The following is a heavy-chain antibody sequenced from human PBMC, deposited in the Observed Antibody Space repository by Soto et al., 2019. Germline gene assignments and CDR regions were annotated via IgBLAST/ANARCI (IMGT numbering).Heavy chain of an antibody. D-gene: IGHD6-13*01. Sequence: QVQLVESGGGVVQPGRSLRLSCAASGFTFSSYGMHWVRQAPGKGLEWVAVIWYGGSNKYYADSGKGRFTISRDNSKNTLYLQVNSLRAEDTAVYYCARDLSLVRNIPRFDGLTYWGQGTLVTVSS. V-gene: IGHV3-33*01. CDR3: ARDLSLVRNIPRFDGLTY. J-gene: IGHJ4*02. CDR2: IWYGGSNK. CDR1: GFTFSSYG.